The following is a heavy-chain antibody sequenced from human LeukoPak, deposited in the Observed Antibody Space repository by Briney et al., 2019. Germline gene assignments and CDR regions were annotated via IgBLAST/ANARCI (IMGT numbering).Heavy chain of an antibody. Sequence: GGSLRLSCAASGFTFGTYSMDWVRQAPGKGLEWVSIISGTSSHIFDADSVKGRFTISRDNAKNSLYLQMNSLRAEDTAVYYCARSVIVADTTRGFDYWGQGILVTVSS. J-gene: IGHJ4*02. CDR1: GFTFGTYS. CDR2: ISGTSSHI. D-gene: IGHD2/OR15-2a*01. CDR3: ARSVIVADTTRGFDY. V-gene: IGHV3-21*01.